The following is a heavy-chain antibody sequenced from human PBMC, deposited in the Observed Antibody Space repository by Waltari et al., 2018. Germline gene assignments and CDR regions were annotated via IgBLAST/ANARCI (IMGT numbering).Heavy chain of an antibody. J-gene: IGHJ4*02. V-gene: IGHV3-48*03. CDR3: ARVWGVTTSDF. D-gene: IGHD4-17*01. CDR1: GFSLSDYG. Sequence: EVQLVESGGGLVQPGGSLRLSCAASGFSLSDYGMNWVRQAPGKGLEWLSFISSGGPTIHYADSVKGRFTVSRDNTKNSLSLQMNSLRAEDTAVYYCARVWGVTTSDFWGQGTLVTVSS. CDR2: ISSGGPTI.